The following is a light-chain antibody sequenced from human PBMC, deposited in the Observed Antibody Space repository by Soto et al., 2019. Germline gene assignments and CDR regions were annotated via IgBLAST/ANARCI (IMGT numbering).Light chain of an antibody. Sequence: EIVMTQSPATLSMSPGERATLSFRASLYISNKVAWYQQKPGQAPRLLIYGASTRATGVPARFSGSGSGTEFTLSISSLQSEHVAVYYCQQYNSWPLTFGGGTKVEIK. J-gene: IGKJ4*01. CDR1: LYISNK. CDR3: QQYNSWPLT. CDR2: GAS. V-gene: IGKV3-15*01.